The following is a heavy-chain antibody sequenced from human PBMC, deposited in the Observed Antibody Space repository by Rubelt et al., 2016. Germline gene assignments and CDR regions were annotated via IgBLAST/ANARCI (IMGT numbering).Heavy chain of an antibody. CDR1: GYTFTSYA. CDR2: INAGNGNT. J-gene: IGHJ5*02. V-gene: IGHV1-3*01. CDR3: ARGLGLGYSSSWFNWFDP. Sequence: QVQLVQSGAEVKKPGASVKVSCKASGYTFTSYAMHWVRQAPGQRLEWMGWINAGNGNTNYSQKFQGRVTITMDTSASTAYMELSSLRSEDTAVYYCARGLGLGYSSSWFNWFDPWGQGTLVTVSS. D-gene: IGHD6-13*01.